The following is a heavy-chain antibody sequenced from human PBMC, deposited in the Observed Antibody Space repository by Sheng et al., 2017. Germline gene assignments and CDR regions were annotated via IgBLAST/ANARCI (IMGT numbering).Heavy chain of an antibody. CDR1: GFTFSDYY. D-gene: IGHD3-22*01. CDR2: ISSSGSTI. CDR3: ARDLCYYDSSGYYYEAGCAFDI. J-gene: IGHJ3*02. Sequence: QVQLVESGGGLVKPGGSLRLSCAASGFTFSDYYMSWIRQAPGKGLEWVSYISSSGSTIYYADSVKGRFTISRDNAKNSLYLQMNSLRAEDTAVYYCARDLCYYDSSGYYYEAGCAFDIWGQGTMVTVSS. V-gene: IGHV3-11*01.